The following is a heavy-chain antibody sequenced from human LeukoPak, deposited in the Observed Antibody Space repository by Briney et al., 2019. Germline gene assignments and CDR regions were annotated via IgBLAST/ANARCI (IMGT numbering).Heavy chain of an antibody. CDR2: IKQDGSEK. CDR3: ARGQYYYDSSGYLGS. CDR1: GFTFSSYW. Sequence: GGSLRLSCAASGFTFSSYWMSWVRQAPGKGLEWVANIKQDGSEKYYVDSVKGRFTISRDNAKNSLYLQMNSLRAEDTAVYYCARGQYYYDSSGYLGSWGQGTLVTVSS. V-gene: IGHV3-7*01. D-gene: IGHD3-22*01. J-gene: IGHJ4*02.